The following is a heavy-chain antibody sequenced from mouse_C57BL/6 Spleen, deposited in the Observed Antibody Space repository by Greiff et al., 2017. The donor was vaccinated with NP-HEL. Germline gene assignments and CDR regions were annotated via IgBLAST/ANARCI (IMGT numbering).Heavy chain of an antibody. CDR1: GYSITSGYY. CDR2: ISYDGSN. V-gene: IGHV3-6*01. Sequence: ESGPGLVKPSQSLSLTCSVTGYSITSGYYWNWIRQFPGNKLEWMGYISYDGSNNYNPSLKNRISITRDTSKNQFFLKLNSVTTEDTATYYCARLNYYGSSYWYFDVWGTGTTVTVSS. J-gene: IGHJ1*03. CDR3: ARLNYYGSSYWYFDV. D-gene: IGHD1-1*01.